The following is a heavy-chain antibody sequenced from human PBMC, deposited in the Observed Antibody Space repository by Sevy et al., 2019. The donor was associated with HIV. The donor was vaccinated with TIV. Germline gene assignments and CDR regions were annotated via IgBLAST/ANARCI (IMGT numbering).Heavy chain of an antibody. J-gene: IGHJ6*03. CDR2: ISYDGSNK. CDR1: GFTFSSYA. V-gene: IGHV3-30-3*01. CDR3: ARGHYYYYYMDV. Sequence: GGSLRLSCAASGFTFSSYAMHWVRQAPGKGLEWVAVISYDGSNKYYADSVKGRFTISRDNSKNTLYPQMNSLRAEDTAVYYCARGHYYYYYMDVWGKGTTVTVSS.